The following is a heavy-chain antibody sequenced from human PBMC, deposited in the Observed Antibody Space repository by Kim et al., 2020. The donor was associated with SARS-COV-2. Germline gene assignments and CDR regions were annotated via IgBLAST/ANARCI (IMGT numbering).Heavy chain of an antibody. CDR2: VNAANDET. CDR1: GYTFKCYP. V-gene: IGHV1-3*01. CDR3: ARDMDPTVYDY. Sequence: ASVKVSCKAYGYTFKCYPIHWLRQAPGQRPEWMGWVNAANDETQYSQKFQGRVTITRDTSANTAYMELRRLTTKDTAIYYCARDMDPTVYDYWGQGTLVTVSS. D-gene: IGHD4-4*01. J-gene: IGHJ4*02.